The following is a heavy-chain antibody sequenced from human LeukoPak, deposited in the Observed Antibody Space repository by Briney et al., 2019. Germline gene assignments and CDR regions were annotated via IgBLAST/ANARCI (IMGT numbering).Heavy chain of an antibody. J-gene: IGHJ5*02. Sequence: GGSLRLSCAASGFTFSNYAMSWVRQAPGKGLEWVSAIVGSGGSTYYGDSVKGRFTISRDNAKNSLYLQMNSLRVEDTAVYYCARRTGGWFDPWGQGTLVTVSS. CDR2: IVGSGGST. V-gene: IGHV3-23*01. D-gene: IGHD1-14*01. CDR1: GFTFSNYA. CDR3: ARRTGGWFDP.